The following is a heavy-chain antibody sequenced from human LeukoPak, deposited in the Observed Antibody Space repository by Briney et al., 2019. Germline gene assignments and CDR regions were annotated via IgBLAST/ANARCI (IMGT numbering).Heavy chain of an antibody. V-gene: IGHV3-64*01. Sequence: GGCLRLSCAASGFTFSTYVMQWVRQAPGKGLEYVSAITGDGGSTYYAHSVKGRFTISSDNSKKTLYLQMDRLRADDMAVYCCASVSTNDTRNACYICGQGRMVTVSS. D-gene: IGHD2-8*01. J-gene: IGHJ3*02. CDR1: GFTFSTYV. CDR2: ITGDGGST. CDR3: ASVSTNDTRNACYI.